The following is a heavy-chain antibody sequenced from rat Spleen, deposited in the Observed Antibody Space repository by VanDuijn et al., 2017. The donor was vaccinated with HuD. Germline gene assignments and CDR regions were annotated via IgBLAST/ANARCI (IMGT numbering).Heavy chain of an antibody. CDR1: GFSFSSNW. CDR2: INPDGSST. Sequence: EVQLVESGGGLVQPGSPLKLSCAASGFSFSSNWLNWIRQAPGKGLEWIASINPDGSSTYYPDTVQGRFVISKDNAKNTGYLQMNNLRSLDTAIYFRTSRGRNFRKWFTTWGQGTLVTVSS. V-gene: IGHV5-35*01. D-gene: IGHD4-2*01. J-gene: IGHJ3*01. CDR3: TSRGRNFRKWFTT.